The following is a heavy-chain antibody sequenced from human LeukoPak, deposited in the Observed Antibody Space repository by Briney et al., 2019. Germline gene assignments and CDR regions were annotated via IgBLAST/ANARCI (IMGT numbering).Heavy chain of an antibody. CDR3: ARRMVRGDTPFDH. CDR2: MYYSGST. CDR1: GGSISSTSYY. D-gene: IGHD3-10*01. Sequence: SETLSLTCTVSGGSISSTSYYWGWIRQPPGKGLEWIGNMYYSGSTYYNPSLKGRVTISVDTSKNLFSLKLNSVTAADTAVYYCARRMVRGDTPFDHWGQGTLVTVSS. J-gene: IGHJ4*02. V-gene: IGHV4-39*01.